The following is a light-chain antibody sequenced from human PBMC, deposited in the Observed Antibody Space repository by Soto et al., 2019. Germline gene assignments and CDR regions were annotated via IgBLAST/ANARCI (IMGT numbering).Light chain of an antibody. V-gene: IGLV2-23*01. CDR2: EGS. CDR3: CLYVSSDTYV. Sequence: QSALTQPASVSGSPGQSITISCTGISSDVGSYNLVSWYQHHPGKAPKLIIYEGSKRPSGVSNRFSGSKSGKTAPLTISGLQAEDEADYYRCLYVSSDTYVFATGTKVTV. CDR1: SSDVGSYNL. J-gene: IGLJ1*01.